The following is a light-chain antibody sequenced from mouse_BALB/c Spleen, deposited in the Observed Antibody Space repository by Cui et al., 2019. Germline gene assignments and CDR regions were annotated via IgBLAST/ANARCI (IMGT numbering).Light chain of an antibody. CDR2: LTS. J-gene: IGKJ5*01. CDR1: SSVSY. Sequence: QIVLTKSPALTSASTGEKVTMTCSASSSVSYMYWYQQKPRSSPKPWIYLTSNMAAGGPARFSGSGSGTSYSLTISSIEAEDAATYYCQQWSSNPLTFGAGTKLELK. CDR3: QQWSSNPLT. V-gene: IGKV4-68*01.